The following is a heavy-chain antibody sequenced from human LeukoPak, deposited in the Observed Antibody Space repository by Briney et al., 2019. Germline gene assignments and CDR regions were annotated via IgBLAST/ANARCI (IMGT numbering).Heavy chain of an antibody. D-gene: IGHD6-6*01. J-gene: IGHJ4*02. Sequence: GGSLRLSCAVSGFTFSDYWVTWVRQTPGKGLEFVANINRDGSVKNYVDSVKGRFTISRDNAKNSLYLQMTSLRVDDTAIYYCARDPGFSSFNYWGQGILVTVSS. V-gene: IGHV3-7*01. CDR2: INRDGSVK. CDR1: GFTFSDYW. CDR3: ARDPGFSSFNY.